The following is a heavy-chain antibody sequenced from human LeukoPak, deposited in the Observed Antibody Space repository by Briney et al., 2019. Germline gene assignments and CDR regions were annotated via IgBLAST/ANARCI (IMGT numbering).Heavy chain of an antibody. V-gene: IGHV1-69*13. D-gene: IGHD5/OR15-5a*01. CDR2: IIPIFGTA. CDR3: ARDLGDIVSSITHAFDI. Sequence: SVKVSCKASGGTFSSYAISWVRQAPGQGLEWMGGIIPIFGTANYAQKFQGRVTITADESTSTAYMELSSLRSEDTAVYYCARDLGDIVSSITHAFDIWGQGTMVTVSS. CDR1: GGTFSSYA. J-gene: IGHJ3*02.